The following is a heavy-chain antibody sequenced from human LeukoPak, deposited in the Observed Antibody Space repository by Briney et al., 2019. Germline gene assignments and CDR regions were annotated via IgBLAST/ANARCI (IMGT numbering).Heavy chain of an antibody. D-gene: IGHD2-21*01. V-gene: IGHV5-51*01. J-gene: IGHJ6*03. Sequence: GESLKISCKGSGYSFTSYWIGWVRQMPGKGLEWMGIIYPGDSDTTYSPSFQGQVTISADKSIRTAYLQWSSLKASDTAIYYCARLPPDCGGDCSSAYFYMDVWGKGTTVTVSS. CDR2: IYPGDSDT. CDR1: GYSFTSYW. CDR3: ARLPPDCGGDCSSAYFYMDV.